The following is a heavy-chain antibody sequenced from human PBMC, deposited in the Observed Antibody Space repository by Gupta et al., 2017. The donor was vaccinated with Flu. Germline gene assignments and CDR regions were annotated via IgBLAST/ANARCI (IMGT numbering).Heavy chain of an antibody. D-gene: IGHD3-9*01. V-gene: IGHV3-49*03. CDR1: GFTFGNHA. J-gene: IGHJ4*02. CDR2: IRSKTYGGTT. CDR3: SRILSFDAVGNPVGDDY. Sequence: EVKLVESGGDLVQPGRSLRLSCTGSGFTFGNHALNWFRQTPEKGLEWLAYIRSKTYGGTTEYAATVDGRFVFSRDDSKNVAYLQMSGLKIEDTGVYFCSRILSFDAVGNPVGDDYWGRGTLVTVSS.